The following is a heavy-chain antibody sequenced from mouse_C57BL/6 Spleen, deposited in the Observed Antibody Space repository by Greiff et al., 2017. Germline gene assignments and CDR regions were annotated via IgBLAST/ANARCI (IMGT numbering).Heavy chain of an antibody. CDR1: GYTFTSYW. CDR3: TREARYSSGYQVAMDY. Sequence: VQLKESGPVLARPGASVKMSCKTSGYTFTSYWMHWVKQRPGQGLEWIGAIYPGNSDTSYNPKFKGKAKLTAVTSASTAYMELSNLTNEDSAVYYCTREARYSSGYQVAMDYWGQRASVTVAS. J-gene: IGHJ4*01. CDR2: IYPGNSDT. D-gene: IGHD3-2*02. V-gene: IGHV1-5*01.